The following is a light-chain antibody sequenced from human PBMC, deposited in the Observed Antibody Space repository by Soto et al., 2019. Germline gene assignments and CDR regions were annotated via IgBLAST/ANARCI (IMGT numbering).Light chain of an antibody. V-gene: IGLV1-40*01. CDR3: SSYAGSNNLGV. J-gene: IGLJ1*01. Sequence: QSVLTQPPSVSGAPGQRVTISCTGSTSNIGAGYDLHWYQQLPGTAPKLLIYDDNKRPSGVPDRFSGSKSGNKASLTVSGLQAEDEADYYCSSYAGSNNLGVLGSGTKVTVL. CDR2: DDN. CDR1: TSNIGAGYD.